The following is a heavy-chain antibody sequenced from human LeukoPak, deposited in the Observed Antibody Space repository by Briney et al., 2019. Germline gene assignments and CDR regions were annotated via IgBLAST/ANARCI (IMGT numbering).Heavy chain of an antibody. D-gene: IGHD3-3*01. CDR2: ISAYNGNT. Sequence: ASVKVSCKASGYTFTGYGISWVRQAPGQGLEWMGWISAYNGNTNYAQKLQGRVTMTTDKSTSTAYMELSRLRSEDTAVYYCASGTTIFGVVIKPTDDYYFDYWGQGTLVTVSS. CDR1: GYTFTGYG. J-gene: IGHJ4*02. CDR3: ASGTTIFGVVIKPTDDYYFDY. V-gene: IGHV1-18*01.